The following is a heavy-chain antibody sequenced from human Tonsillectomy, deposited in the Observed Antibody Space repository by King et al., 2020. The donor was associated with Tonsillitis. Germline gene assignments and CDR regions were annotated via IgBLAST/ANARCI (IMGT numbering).Heavy chain of an antibody. D-gene: IGHD4-17*01. CDR1: GFTFSNYA. V-gene: IGHV3-30-3*01. CDR3: ARRDGALDYYYYAMDV. Sequence: VLLVESGGGVVQPGRSLRLSCAASGFTFSNYAMHWVRQAPGKGLEWVAAISFDGSNKYYADSVKGRFTISRDNSKNTRNLQMNSLRAEDTAVYYCARRDGALDYYYYAMDVWGQGTTVTVSS. J-gene: IGHJ6*02. CDR2: ISFDGSNK.